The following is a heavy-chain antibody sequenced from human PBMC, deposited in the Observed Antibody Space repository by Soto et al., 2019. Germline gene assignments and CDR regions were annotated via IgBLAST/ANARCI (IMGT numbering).Heavy chain of an antibody. D-gene: IGHD3-3*01. J-gene: IGHJ4*02. CDR1: GYTFTSYA. Sequence: SVKVSCKASGYTFTSYAMHWVRQAPGQRLEWMGWINAGNGNTKYSQKFQGRVTITRDTSASTAYMELSSLRSEDTAVYYCARGGPYDFWSGPWAYWGQGTLVTVSS. CDR3: ARGGPYDFWSGPWAY. V-gene: IGHV1-3*01. CDR2: INAGNGNT.